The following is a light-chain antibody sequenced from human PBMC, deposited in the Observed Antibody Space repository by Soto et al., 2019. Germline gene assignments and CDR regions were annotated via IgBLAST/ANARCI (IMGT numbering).Light chain of an antibody. CDR3: QQRSNWPPT. V-gene: IGKV3-11*01. CDR1: QSVNIY. CDR2: GGS. J-gene: IGKJ5*01. Sequence: EIVLTQSPATLSVSPGERATLSFRASQSVNIYLAWYQQKPGQAPRLLIYGGSARATSVPARFIGSGSGTEFTLIITSLEPEDFAVYYCQQRSNWPPTFGQGTRLEIK.